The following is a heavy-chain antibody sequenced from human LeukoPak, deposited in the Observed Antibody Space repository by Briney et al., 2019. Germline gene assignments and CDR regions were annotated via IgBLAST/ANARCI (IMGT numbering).Heavy chain of an antibody. CDR2: INPNSGGT. D-gene: IGHD6-13*01. CDR3: ARGLLPTSRYNWFDP. V-gene: IGHV1-2*04. J-gene: IGHJ5*02. CDR1: GYTFTGYY. Sequence: WASVKVSCKASGYTFTGYYMHWVRQAPGQGLEWMGWINPNSGGTNYAQKFQGWVTMTRDTSISTAYMELSRLRSDDTAVYYCARGLLPTSRYNWFDPWGQGTLVTVSS.